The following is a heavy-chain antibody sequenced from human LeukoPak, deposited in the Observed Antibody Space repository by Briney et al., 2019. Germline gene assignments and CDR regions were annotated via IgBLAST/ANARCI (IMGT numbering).Heavy chain of an antibody. D-gene: IGHD3-10*01. V-gene: IGHV4-38-2*01. CDR2: IYHSGST. CDR1: GFTFSTYA. J-gene: IGHJ5*02. Sequence: GSLRLSCAASGFTFSTYAMSWVRQAPGKGLEWIGSIYHSGSTYYNPSLKSRVTISVDTSKNQFSLKLSSVTAADTAVYYCARASMVRGVDPRGDWFDPWGQGTLVTVSS. CDR3: ARASMVRGVDPRGDWFDP.